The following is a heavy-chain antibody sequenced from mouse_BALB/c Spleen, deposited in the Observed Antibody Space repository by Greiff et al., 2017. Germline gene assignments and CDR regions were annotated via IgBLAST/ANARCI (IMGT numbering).Heavy chain of an antibody. CDR2: IWAGGST. CDR3: ASILRLRYAMDY. J-gene: IGHJ4*01. V-gene: IGHV2-9*02. D-gene: IGHD1-2*01. CDR1: GFSLTSYG. Sequence: QVQLKESGPGLVAPSQSLSITCTVSGFSLTSYGVHWVRQPPGKGLEWLGVIWAGGSTNYNSALMSRLSISKDNSKSQVFLKMNSLQTDDTAMYYCASILRLRYAMDYWGQGTSVTVSS.